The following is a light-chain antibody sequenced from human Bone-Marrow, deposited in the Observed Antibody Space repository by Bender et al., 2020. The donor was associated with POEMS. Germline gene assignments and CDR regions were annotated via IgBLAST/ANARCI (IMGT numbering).Light chain of an antibody. CDR3: SAWDASLNGWV. CDR1: SSNIGKHG. J-gene: IGLJ3*02. Sequence: QSVLTQPPSVSETPGQRVTISCSGSSSNIGKHGVNWYQKLPGKAPKLLIYYDDLVELGVSDRLSGSKSGTSASLAISGLQSEDEADYYCSAWDASLNGWVFGGGTKLTVL. CDR2: YDD. V-gene: IGLV1-36*01.